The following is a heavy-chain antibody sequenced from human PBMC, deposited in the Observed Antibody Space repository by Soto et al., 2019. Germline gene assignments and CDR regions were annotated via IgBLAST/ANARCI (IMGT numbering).Heavy chain of an antibody. V-gene: IGHV3-7*01. CDR1: GFTFSSYW. CDR2: IKQDGSEK. CDR3: ARVRLGYCTNGVCPDAFDI. J-gene: IGHJ3*02. D-gene: IGHD2-8*01. Sequence: GGSLRLSCAASGFTFSSYWMSWVRQAPGKGLEWVANIKQDGSEKYYVDSVKGRFTISRDNAKNSLYLQMNSLRAEDTAVYYYARVRLGYCTNGVCPDAFDIWGQGTMVTVSS.